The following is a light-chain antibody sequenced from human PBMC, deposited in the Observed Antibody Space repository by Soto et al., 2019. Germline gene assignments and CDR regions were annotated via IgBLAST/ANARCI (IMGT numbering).Light chain of an antibody. CDR3: ISYAGSNLLYV. J-gene: IGLJ1*01. CDR1: SSEVGGYNY. Sequence: QSVLTQPPSASGSPGQSVTISCTGTSSEVGGYNYVSWYQQHPGKAPKLMIYEVSKRPSGVPDRFSGSKSGNTASLTVSGLQAEDEADYYCISYAGSNLLYVFGTGTKVTVL. CDR2: EVS. V-gene: IGLV2-8*01.